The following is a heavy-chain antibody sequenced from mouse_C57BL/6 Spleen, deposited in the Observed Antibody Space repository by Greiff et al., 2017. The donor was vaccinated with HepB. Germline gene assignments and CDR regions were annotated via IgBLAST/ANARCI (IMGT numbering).Heavy chain of an antibody. CDR1: GYSITSGYY. D-gene: IGHD1-1*01. CDR2: ISYDGSN. J-gene: IGHJ3*01. V-gene: IGHV3-6*01. Sequence: VQLQESGPGLVKPSQSLSLTCSVTGYSITSGYYWNWIRQFPGNKLEWMGYISYDGSNNYNPSLKNRISITRDTSKNQFFLKLNSMTTEDTATYYCARDYYGSSYVFAYWGQGTLVTVSA. CDR3: ARDYYGSSYVFAY.